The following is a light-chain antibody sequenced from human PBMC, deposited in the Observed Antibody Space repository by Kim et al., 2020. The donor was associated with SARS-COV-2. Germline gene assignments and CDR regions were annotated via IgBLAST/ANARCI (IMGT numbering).Light chain of an antibody. J-gene: IGKJ2*01. Sequence: SASLGERVTITCRASQGINSFLAWFQQKPGKAPEHLIYAASTLQSGVPSRFSGSGSGTEYSLTITGLQPEDFATYFCQQFQSYPYTFGQGTKLEIK. CDR1: QGINSF. V-gene: IGKV1-9*01. CDR3: QQFQSYPYT. CDR2: AAS.